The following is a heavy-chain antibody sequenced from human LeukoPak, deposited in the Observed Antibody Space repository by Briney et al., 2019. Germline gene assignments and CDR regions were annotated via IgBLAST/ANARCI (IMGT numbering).Heavy chain of an antibody. CDR3: ATDTGDSQLLLSSFNY. CDR1: VHTLNELS. Sequence: ASEKVSCKVSVHTLNELSMHWVRQPPGKGLEWMGGFDPEDEDTVYAQKFQGRITMTEDTSTDTAYLELSNLRSDDTAVYFCATDTGDSQLLLSSFNYWGQGTLVTVSS. J-gene: IGHJ4*02. V-gene: IGHV1-24*01. CDR2: FDPEDEDT. D-gene: IGHD2-21*02.